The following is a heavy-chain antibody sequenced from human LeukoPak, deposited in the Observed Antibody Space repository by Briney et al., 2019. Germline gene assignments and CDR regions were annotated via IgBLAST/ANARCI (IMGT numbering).Heavy chain of an antibody. Sequence: SETLSLTCGVSGGSISSTNWWTRVRQPPGEGLEWIGEVHLSGRTNYNPSLESRVTMSVDMSENHISLKLTSVTAADTAVYYCAREGGPYRPLDYSGQGTLVTVPS. CDR2: VHLSGRT. J-gene: IGHJ4*02. CDR1: GGSISSTNW. CDR3: AREGGPYRPLDY. V-gene: IGHV4-4*02.